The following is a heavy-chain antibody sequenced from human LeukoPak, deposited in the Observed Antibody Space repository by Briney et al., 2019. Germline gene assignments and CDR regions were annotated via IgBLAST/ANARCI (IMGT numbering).Heavy chain of an antibody. CDR1: GFTFSSYA. Sequence: PGGSLRLSCAASGFTFSSYAMSWVRQAPGKGLEWVSTIRICGDSTYYADSVKGRFTISRDNSKNTLYLQMNSLRAEDTAVYYCAKKAYCSGGSCYPHAGLDYWGQGTLVTVSS. CDR2: IRICGDST. J-gene: IGHJ4*02. D-gene: IGHD2-15*01. V-gene: IGHV3-23*01. CDR3: AKKAYCSGGSCYPHAGLDY.